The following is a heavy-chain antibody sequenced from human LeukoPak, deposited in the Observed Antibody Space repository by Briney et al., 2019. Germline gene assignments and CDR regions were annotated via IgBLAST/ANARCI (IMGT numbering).Heavy chain of an antibody. D-gene: IGHD3-16*02. Sequence: ASVRVSCKASGYTFTSYGITWVRQAPGQGLEWMGWINPNSGGTNYAQKFQGRVTMTRDTSISTAYMELSRLRSDDTAVYYCARDYVWGSYRSLSFDYWGQGTLVTVSS. CDR2: INPNSGGT. J-gene: IGHJ4*02. V-gene: IGHV1-2*02. CDR3: ARDYVWGSYRSLSFDY. CDR1: GYTFTSYG.